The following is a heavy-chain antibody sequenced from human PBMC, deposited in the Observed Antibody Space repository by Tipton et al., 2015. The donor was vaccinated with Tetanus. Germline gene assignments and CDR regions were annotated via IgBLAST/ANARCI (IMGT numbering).Heavy chain of an antibody. D-gene: IGHD5-24*01. CDR3: ARDSTHRRDGYNDVDY. CDR1: GFTFSNHA. V-gene: IGHV3-23*01. J-gene: IGHJ4*02. Sequence: SLRLSCVASGFTFSNHAMSWVRQAPGKGLEWVSAVSDSGDRTYYADSVKGRFTISRDNAKNSLYLQMNSLRDEDTAVYYCARDSTHRRDGYNDVDYWGQGTLVTVSS. CDR2: VSDSGDRT.